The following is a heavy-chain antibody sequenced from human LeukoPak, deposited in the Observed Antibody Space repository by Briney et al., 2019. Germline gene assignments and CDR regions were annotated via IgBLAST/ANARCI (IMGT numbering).Heavy chain of an antibody. CDR1: GGSISSYY. CDR2: IYYSGST. CDR3: ARTEASWFDP. V-gene: IGHV4-59*01. Sequence: SETLSLTCTVSGGSISSYYWSWIRQPPGKGLEWIGYIYYSGSTNDNPSLKSRVTISVDTSKNQFSLKLSSVTAADTAVYYCARTEASWFDPWGQGTLVTVSS. J-gene: IGHJ5*02.